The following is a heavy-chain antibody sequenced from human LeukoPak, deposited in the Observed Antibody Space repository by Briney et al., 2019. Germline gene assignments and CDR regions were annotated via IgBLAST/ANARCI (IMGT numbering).Heavy chain of an antibody. J-gene: IGHJ3*01. Sequence: PSETLSLTCSVSRASINGYFWNWVRQTPEKRLDWIGYVSHTGDTTTNPTLKSRVSITIDTSKSQISLTMTSVTAADSALYYCARDRRGSFYPFDLWGAGTIVSVS. CDR1: RASINGYF. V-gene: IGHV4-59*01. CDR3: ARDRRGSFYPFDL. CDR2: VSHTGDT. D-gene: IGHD1-26*01.